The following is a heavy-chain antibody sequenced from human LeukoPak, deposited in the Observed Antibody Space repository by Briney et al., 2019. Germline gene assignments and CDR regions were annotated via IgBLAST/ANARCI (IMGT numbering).Heavy chain of an antibody. Sequence: GGSLRLSCAASGFTFSSYSMNWVRQAPGKGLEWVSSISSSSSYIYYADSVKGRFTISRDNAKNSLYLQMNSLRAEDTAVYYCAREVRGVIIRNPRFDYWGQGTLVTVSS. CDR1: GFTFSSYS. CDR2: ISSSSSYI. J-gene: IGHJ4*02. V-gene: IGHV3-21*01. CDR3: AREVRGVIIRNPRFDY. D-gene: IGHD3-10*01.